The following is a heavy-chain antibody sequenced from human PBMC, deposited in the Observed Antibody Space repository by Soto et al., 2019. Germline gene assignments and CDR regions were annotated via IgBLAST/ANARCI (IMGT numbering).Heavy chain of an antibody. Sequence: GGALRLSSAASGFTFSSYAMHWVRQAPGKGLAWVKGILYDGSDKYYADSVKGRFTISRKNSKNTLYLQMKSLSTEDSAVYYCAKAGGGFGDFVRHWGQGTAVAVSS. CDR1: GFTFSSYA. V-gene: IGHV3-30*04. J-gene: IGHJ4*02. CDR3: AKAGGGFGDFVRH. D-gene: IGHD3-10*01. CDR2: ILYDGSDK.